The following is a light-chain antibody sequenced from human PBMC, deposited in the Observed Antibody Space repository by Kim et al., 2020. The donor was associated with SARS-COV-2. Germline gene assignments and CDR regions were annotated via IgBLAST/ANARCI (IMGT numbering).Light chain of an antibody. Sequence: SYELTQPPSVSVSPGQTARITCPGDALPKQYAYWYQQKPGQAPVLVIYKDSERPSGIPERFSGSSSGTTVTLTISGVQAEDEADYYCQSEDSRGNYEVFG. CDR2: KDS. CDR3: QSEDSRGNYEV. V-gene: IGLV3-25*03. J-gene: IGLJ1*01. CDR1: ALPKQY.